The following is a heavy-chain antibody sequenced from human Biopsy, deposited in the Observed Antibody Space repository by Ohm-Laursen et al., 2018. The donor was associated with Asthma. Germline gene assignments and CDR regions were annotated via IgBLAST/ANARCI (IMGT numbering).Heavy chain of an antibody. J-gene: IGHJ3*01. Sequence: GASVKVSCKASGYTFINYAIHWVRQAPGQRLEWMGWINAGNGNTKYSQKFQGRVTISRDTSASTAYMDLSSLRSEDTAVYYCARTYYNFLTGQVNDAFALWGQGTMVTVSS. CDR1: GYTFINYA. CDR3: ARTYYNFLTGQVNDAFAL. D-gene: IGHD3-9*01. CDR2: INAGNGNT. V-gene: IGHV1-3*01.